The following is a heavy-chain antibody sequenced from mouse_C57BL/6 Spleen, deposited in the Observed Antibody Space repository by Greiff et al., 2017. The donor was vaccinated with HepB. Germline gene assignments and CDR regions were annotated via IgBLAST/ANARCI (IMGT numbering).Heavy chain of an antibody. Sequence: VQLQQPGAELVMPGASVKLSCKASGYTFTSYWMHWVKQRPGQGLEWIGEIDPSDSYTNYNQKFKGKSTLTVDKYSSTAYMQLSSLTSEDSAVYYCARLHLLLFDHWGQGTTLTVSS. V-gene: IGHV1-69*01. CDR2: IDPSDSYT. CDR3: ARLHLLLFDH. J-gene: IGHJ2*01. D-gene: IGHD1-1*01. CDR1: GYTFTSYW.